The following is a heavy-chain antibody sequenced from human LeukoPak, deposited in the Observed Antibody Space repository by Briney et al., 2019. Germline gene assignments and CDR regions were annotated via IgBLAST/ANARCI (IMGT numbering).Heavy chain of an antibody. D-gene: IGHD3-3*01. J-gene: IGHJ4*02. Sequence: ASVKVSCKASGYTFTSYGISWVRQAPGQGLEWMGWISTYNGHTNYARKVQGRVTMTTDTSTSTAYMELRSLRSDDTAVYYCARDPDYWSLSYFDYWGQGTLVTASS. V-gene: IGHV1-18*01. CDR1: GYTFTSYG. CDR2: ISTYNGHT. CDR3: ARDPDYWSLSYFDY.